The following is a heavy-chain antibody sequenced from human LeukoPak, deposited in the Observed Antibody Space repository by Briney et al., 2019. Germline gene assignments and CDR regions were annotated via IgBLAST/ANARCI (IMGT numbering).Heavy chain of an antibody. CDR2: ISGTGYNT. D-gene: IGHD3-10*01. V-gene: IGHV3-23*01. Sequence: GGSLRLSCAASGFTFSDYAMSWVRQAPGKGLEWVSGISGTGYNTYYADSVKGRFTISRDNTKNTLYLQMTMLEAEDTGVYYCAKHVSGSLFYFDYWGQRTLVTVSS. J-gene: IGHJ4*02. CDR3: AKHVSGSLFYFDY. CDR1: GFTFSDYA.